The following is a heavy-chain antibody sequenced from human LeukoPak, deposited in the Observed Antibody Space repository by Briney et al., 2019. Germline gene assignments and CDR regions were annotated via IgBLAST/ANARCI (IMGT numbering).Heavy chain of an antibody. J-gene: IGHJ4*02. CDR2: IIPIFGTA. D-gene: IGHD3-22*01. V-gene: IGHV1-69*13. CDR3: AMGYYYDSSGYGFDY. Sequence: GASVKVSCKASGGTFSSYAISWVRQAPAQGLEWMGGIIPIFGTANYAQKFQGRVTITADESTSTAYMELSSLRSEDTAVYYCAMGYYYDSSGYGFDYWGQGTLVTVSS. CDR1: GGTFSSYA.